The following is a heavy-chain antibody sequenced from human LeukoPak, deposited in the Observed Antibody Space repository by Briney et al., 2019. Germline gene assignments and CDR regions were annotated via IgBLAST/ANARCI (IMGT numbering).Heavy chain of an antibody. D-gene: IGHD1-26*01. CDR1: GDTFSSYA. CDR3: ARTLYSGSYYRDY. J-gene: IGHJ4*02. Sequence: SVKVSCKATGDTFSSYAISWVRQAPGQRLEWMGRLIPIFGTANYAQKFQGRVTITTDESTSTAYMELSSLRSEDTAVYYCARTLYSGSYYRDYWGQGTLVTVSS. V-gene: IGHV1-69*05. CDR2: LIPIFGTA.